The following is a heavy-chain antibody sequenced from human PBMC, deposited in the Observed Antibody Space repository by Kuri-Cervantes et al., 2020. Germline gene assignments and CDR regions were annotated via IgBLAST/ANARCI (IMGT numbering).Heavy chain of an antibody. CDR1: GGTFSSYA. J-gene: IGHJ4*02. V-gene: IGHV1-69*05. D-gene: IGHD6-19*01. CDR2: IIPIFGTA. CDR3: AADQVVAGTWIDY. Sequence: SVKVSCKASGGTFSSYAISWVRQAPGQGLEWMGGIIPIFGTANYAQKFQERVTITRDMSTSTAYMELSSLRSEDTAVYYCAADQVVAGTWIDYWGQGTLVTVSS.